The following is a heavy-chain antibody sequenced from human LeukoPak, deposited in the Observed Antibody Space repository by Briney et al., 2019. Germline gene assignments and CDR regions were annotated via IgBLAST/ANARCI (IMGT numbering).Heavy chain of an antibody. V-gene: IGHV4-38-2*02. J-gene: IGHJ6*03. CDR1: GYSISSGYY. CDR3: ARDQLGGWGYYYYYMDV. Sequence: SETLSLTCTVSGYSISSGYYWGWIRQPPGKGLEWIGSIYYSGSTYYKSSLKSRVTISVDTSKNQFSLKLSSVTAADTAVYYCARDQLGGWGYYYYYMDVWGKGTTVTVSS. D-gene: IGHD3-16*01. CDR2: IYYSGST.